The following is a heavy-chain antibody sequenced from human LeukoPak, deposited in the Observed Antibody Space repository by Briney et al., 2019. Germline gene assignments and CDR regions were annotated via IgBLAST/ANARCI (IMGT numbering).Heavy chain of an antibody. CDR2: IYPGDSDT. J-gene: IGHJ3*02. CDR3: ARPPPAYCSSTSCSNDAFDI. D-gene: IGHD2-2*01. Sequence: GESLKISCKGSGYSFTSYWIGWVRQMPGKGLEWMGIIYPGDSDTRYSPSFQGQVTISADKSISTAYLQWSSLKASDTATYYCARPPPAYCSSTSCSNDAFDIWGQGTMVTVSS. CDR1: GYSFTSYW. V-gene: IGHV5-51*01.